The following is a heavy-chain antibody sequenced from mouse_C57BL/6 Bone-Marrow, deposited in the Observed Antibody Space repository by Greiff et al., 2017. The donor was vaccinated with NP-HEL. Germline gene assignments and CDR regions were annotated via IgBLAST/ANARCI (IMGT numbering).Heavy chain of an antibody. CDR1: GFTFSSYA. V-gene: IGHV5-4*01. J-gene: IGHJ4*01. CDR2: ISDGGSYT. D-gene: IGHD2-10*01. Sequence: EVQGVESGGGLVKPGGSLKLSCAASGFTFSSYAMSWVRQTPEKRLEWVATISDGGSYTYYPDNVKGRFTISRYNAKNNLYLQMSHLKSEDTAMYYCAKTYYRNSWVMDYWGQGTSVTVSS. CDR3: AKTYYRNSWVMDY.